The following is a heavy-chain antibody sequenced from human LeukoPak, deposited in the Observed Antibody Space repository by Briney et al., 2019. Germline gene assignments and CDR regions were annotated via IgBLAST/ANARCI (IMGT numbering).Heavy chain of an antibody. CDR2: ISYDGSNK. CDR3: ARERSEGFDY. D-gene: IGHD6-25*01. J-gene: IGHJ4*02. CDR1: GFTFSSYA. Sequence: PGGSLRLSCAASGFTFSSYAMHWVRQAPGKGLEWVAVISYDGSNKYYADSVKGRFTISRDNSKNTLYLQMNSLRAGDTAVYYCARERSEGFDYWGQGTLVTVSS. V-gene: IGHV3-30-3*01.